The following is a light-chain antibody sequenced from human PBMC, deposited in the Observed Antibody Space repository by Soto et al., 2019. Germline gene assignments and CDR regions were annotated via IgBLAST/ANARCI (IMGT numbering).Light chain of an antibody. CDR1: SSDVGGYNY. J-gene: IGLJ7*01. CDR3: SSYTSSSTRV. Sequence: QAVVTQPASVSGSPGQSITISCTGTSSDVGGYNYVSWYQQHPGKAPKLMIYEVSNRPSGVSNRFSGSKSDNTASLTISGLQAEDEADYYCSSYTSSSTRVFGGGTQLTVL. V-gene: IGLV2-14*01. CDR2: EVS.